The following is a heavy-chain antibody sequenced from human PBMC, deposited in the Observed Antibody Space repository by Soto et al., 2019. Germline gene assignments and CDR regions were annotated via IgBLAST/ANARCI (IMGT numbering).Heavy chain of an antibody. CDR2: ISSNGGTT. V-gene: IGHV3-64*01. CDR3: VRRVSGNYDH. D-gene: IGHD1-7*01. Sequence: EVQLAESGGNMVQPGGSLRLSCVASGFTFNNYDMHWVRQAPGKGLEYVSSISSNGGTTYYGNSVKGRFTISRDNSKNTLYLQMGSLRPEDMAVYYCVRRVSGNYDHWGQGTLVTVSS. CDR1: GFTFNNYD. J-gene: IGHJ5*02.